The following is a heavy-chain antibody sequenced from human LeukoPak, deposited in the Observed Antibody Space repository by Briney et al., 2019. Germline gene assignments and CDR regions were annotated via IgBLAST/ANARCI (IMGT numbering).Heavy chain of an antibody. Sequence: SETLSLTCTVSGGSMSSSTYYWGWIRQPPGKGLEWIGSIYYSGSYNPALKSRVTISADTSKNQFSLKLSSVTAADTAVYYCARQSGYYDNWFDPWGQGTLVTVSS. CDR3: ARQSGYYDNWFDP. CDR2: IYYSG. V-gene: IGHV4-39*07. J-gene: IGHJ5*02. CDR1: GGSMSSSTYY. D-gene: IGHD3-3*01.